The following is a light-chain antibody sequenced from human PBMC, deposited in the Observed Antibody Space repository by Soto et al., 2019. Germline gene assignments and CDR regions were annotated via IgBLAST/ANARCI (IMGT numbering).Light chain of an antibody. V-gene: IGKV2-24*01. CDR2: KIS. J-gene: IGKJ2*01. Sequence: DIVLTXXPLSSPVTLGQPASISCRSSQSLVXXDXXTYFNWLQQRPGQPPRLLIYKISKRXXXXPXXXXXXXXXXXXTLKISRVEAEDVGVYYCMQATQSYTFGQGTKLEXK. CDR3: MQATQSYT. CDR1: QSLVXXDXXTY.